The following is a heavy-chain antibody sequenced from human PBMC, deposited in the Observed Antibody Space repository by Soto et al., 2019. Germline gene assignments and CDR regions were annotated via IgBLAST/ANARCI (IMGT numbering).Heavy chain of an antibody. J-gene: IGHJ4*02. CDR1: GGSISSGGYY. Sequence: SETLSLTCTVSGGSISSGGYYWSWIRQHPGKGLEWIGYIYYSGSTYYNPSLKSRVTISVDTSKNQFSLKLSSVTAADTAVYYCASRGQAYYYGSGSYYRPYYFDYCGQGTLVTISS. D-gene: IGHD3-10*01. CDR3: ASRGQAYYYGSGSYYRPYYFDY. V-gene: IGHV4-31*03. CDR2: IYYSGST.